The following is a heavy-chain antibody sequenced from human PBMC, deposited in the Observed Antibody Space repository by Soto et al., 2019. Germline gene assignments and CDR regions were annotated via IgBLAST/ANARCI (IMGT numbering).Heavy chain of an antibody. CDR3: ARDAGFYDILTGSRYYGMDV. CDR1: GGSISSYY. J-gene: IGHJ6*02. V-gene: IGHV4-59*01. D-gene: IGHD3-9*01. Sequence: QVQLQESGPGLVKPSETLSLTCTVSGGSISSYYWNWIRQPPGKGLEWIGYISYSGNTNYTPSLKSRVTISPDTSRTQFSLTLNSVTAADTAVYYCARDAGFYDILTGSRYYGMDVWGQGTTVTVSS. CDR2: ISYSGNT.